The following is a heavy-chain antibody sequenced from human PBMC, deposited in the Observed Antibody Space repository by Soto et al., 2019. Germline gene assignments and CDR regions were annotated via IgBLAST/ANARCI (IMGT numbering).Heavy chain of an antibody. CDR1: GFTFSSYA. Sequence: GGSLRLSCAASGFTFSSYAMSWVRQAPGKGLEWVSAISGSGGSTYYADSVKGRFTISRDNSKNTLYLQMNSLRAEDTAVYYCARTDSSGWSTRYGMDVWGQGTTVTVSS. CDR3: ARTDSSGWSTRYGMDV. D-gene: IGHD6-19*01. J-gene: IGHJ6*02. CDR2: ISGSGGST. V-gene: IGHV3-23*01.